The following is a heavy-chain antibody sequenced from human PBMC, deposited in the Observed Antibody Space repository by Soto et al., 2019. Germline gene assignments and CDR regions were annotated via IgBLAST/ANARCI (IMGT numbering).Heavy chain of an antibody. V-gene: IGHV4-34*01. Sequence: SETLSLTCAVYGGSFSGYYWSWIRQPPGKGLEWIGEINHSGSTNYNPSLKSRVTISVDTSKNQFSLKLSSVTAADTAVYYCASDGSGSPYGMDVWGQGTTVTVSS. CDR3: ASDGSGSPYGMDV. J-gene: IGHJ6*02. CDR2: INHSGST. CDR1: GGSFSGYY. D-gene: IGHD3-10*01.